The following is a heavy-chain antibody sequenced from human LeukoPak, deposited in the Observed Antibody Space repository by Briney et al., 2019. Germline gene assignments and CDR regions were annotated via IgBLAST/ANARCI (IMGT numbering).Heavy chain of an antibody. CDR1: GFTSRNSW. V-gene: IGHV3-15*01. D-gene: IGHD5-18*01. Sequence: GGSLRLSCEASGFTSRNSWMNWVRQAPGKGLEWVGRIKSRSNGGTTDYAAPVKGRFTISRDDSGNTLYLQMNSLTPEDTAVYYCSTEGYSYGYHSLDTWGQGTRVTVSS. J-gene: IGHJ3*02. CDR3: STEGYSYGYHSLDT. CDR2: IKSRSNGGTT.